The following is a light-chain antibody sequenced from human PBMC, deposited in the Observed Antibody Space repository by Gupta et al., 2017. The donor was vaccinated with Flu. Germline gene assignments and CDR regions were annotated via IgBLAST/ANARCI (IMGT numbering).Light chain of an antibody. CDR3: QSYDSPSQGV. CDR2: EDN. J-gene: IGLJ2*01. Sequence: VTISCTRSSGSIASKFVQWYQQRPGSYQIIGIEEDNQRPSGVPDRFSCSIDSSSNSASLAISGLKTEDEADYYCQSYDSPSQGVCGGGTKVTVL. V-gene: IGLV6-57*01. CDR1: SGSIASKF.